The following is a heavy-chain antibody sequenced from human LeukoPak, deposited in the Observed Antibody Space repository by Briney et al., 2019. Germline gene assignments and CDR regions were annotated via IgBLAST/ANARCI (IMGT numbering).Heavy chain of an antibody. J-gene: IGHJ4*02. CDR2: ISSSSSYI. V-gene: IGHV3-21*04. Sequence: GGSLRLSCAASGFTFSSYSMNWVRQAPGKGLEWVSSISSSSSYIHYADSVKGRFTISRDNAKNSLYLQMNSLRAEDTAVYYCARDLKYSSSRDFDYWGQGTLVTVSS. CDR3: ARDLKYSSSRDFDY. D-gene: IGHD6-6*01. CDR1: GFTFSSYS.